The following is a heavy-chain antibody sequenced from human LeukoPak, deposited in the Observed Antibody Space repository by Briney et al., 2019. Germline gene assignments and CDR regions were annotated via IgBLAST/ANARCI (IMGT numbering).Heavy chain of an antibody. J-gene: IGHJ6*02. CDR3: ARDGYCSGGSCYSYYYYGMDV. CDR1: GYTFTSYG. Sequence: ASVKVFCKASGYTFTSYGISWARQAPGQGLEWMGWISAYNGNTNYAQKLQGRVTMTTDTSTSTAYMELRSLRSDDTAVYYCARDGYCSGGSCYSYYYYGMDVWGQGTTVTVSS. V-gene: IGHV1-18*01. CDR2: ISAYNGNT. D-gene: IGHD2-15*01.